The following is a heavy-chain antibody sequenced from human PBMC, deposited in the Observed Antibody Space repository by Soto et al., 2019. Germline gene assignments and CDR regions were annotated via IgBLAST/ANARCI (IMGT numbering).Heavy chain of an antibody. Sequence: QVRLQESGPGLVKPSETLSLSCLVSGDSVGNGPYYWSWIRQYPGEGLEWIAYIYYCGSTNVNTSPENRVNISIGVPKNQFFLELRSVTAADADVYFCARVGSSCHSGGCYYYYGMSVWGQGTTVAISS. D-gene: IGHD1-26*01. V-gene: IGHV4-61*01. CDR1: GDSVGNGPYY. J-gene: IGHJ6*02. CDR2: IYYCGST. CDR3: ARVGSSCHSGGCYYYYGMSV.